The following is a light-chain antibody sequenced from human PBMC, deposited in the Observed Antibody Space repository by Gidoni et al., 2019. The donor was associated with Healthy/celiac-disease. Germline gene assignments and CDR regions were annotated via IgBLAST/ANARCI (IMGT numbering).Light chain of an antibody. J-gene: IGKJ1*01. CDR1: QSVLYSSNNKNY. CDR3: QQYYSTPWT. CDR2: WAS. V-gene: IGKV4-1*01. Sequence: DIVMTQSPDSLAVSLGERATINCKSSQSVLYSSNNKNYLAWYQQKPGQPPKLLLYWASTRESGVPYRFSGSGSGTDFTLTIRSLQAEDVAVYYCQQYYSTPWTFGQGTKVEIQ.